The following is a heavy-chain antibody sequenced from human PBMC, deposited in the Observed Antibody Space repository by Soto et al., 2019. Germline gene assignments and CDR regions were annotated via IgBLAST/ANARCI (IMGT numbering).Heavy chain of an antibody. Sequence: QLQLQESGPGLVKPSETLSLTCIISSGSITTSSYYWGWIRQPPGKGLEWIGSAYYLGNTYYNPSLKSRVTISVDTSKNQFSVYLRSVTAADTAVYYCARQSPTGDPDYWGLGTLVTVSS. J-gene: IGHJ4*02. V-gene: IGHV4-39*01. CDR2: AYYLGNT. CDR3: ARQSPTGDPDY. CDR1: SGSITTSSYY. D-gene: IGHD4-17*01.